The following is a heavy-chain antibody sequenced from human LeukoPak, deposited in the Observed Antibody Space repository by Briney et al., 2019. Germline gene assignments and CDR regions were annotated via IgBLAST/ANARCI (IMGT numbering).Heavy chain of an antibody. CDR2: IYYSGST. CDR1: GGSISSNNYY. D-gene: IGHD3-22*01. J-gene: IGHJ4*02. V-gene: IGHV4-39*01. CDR3: ASSPSGYWWNFDC. Sequence: PSETLSLTCTVSGGSISSNNYYWGWIRQPPGKGLEWIGSIYYSGSTYNNPSLKSRVTISVDTTKNQFSLELTSVTAADTAVYYCASSPSGYWWNFDCWGQGTLVTVSS.